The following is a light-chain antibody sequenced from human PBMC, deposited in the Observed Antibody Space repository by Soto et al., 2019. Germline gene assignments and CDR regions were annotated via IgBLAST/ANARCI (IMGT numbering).Light chain of an antibody. CDR3: QHYNSYSEA. Sequence: IQMTQSPSTLSGSVGDRVTITCRASQTISSWLAWYQQKPGKAPKLLIYKESTLKSGVPSRFSGSGAGTEFTLTISSLQPDDFATYYCQHYNSYSEAFGQGTKVELK. CDR2: KES. J-gene: IGKJ1*01. CDR1: QTISSW. V-gene: IGKV1-5*03.